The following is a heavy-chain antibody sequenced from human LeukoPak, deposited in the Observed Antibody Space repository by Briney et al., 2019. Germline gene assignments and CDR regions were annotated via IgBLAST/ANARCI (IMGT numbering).Heavy chain of an antibody. CDR2: ISYDGSNK. CDR1: GFTFSSYG. D-gene: IGHD4-17*01. V-gene: IGHV3-30*18. J-gene: IGHJ4*02. Sequence: PGRSLRLFCAASGFTFSSYGMHWVRQAPGKGLEWVAVISYDGSNKYYADSVKGRYNISRDNSKNTLYLQMNSLRAEDTAVYYCAKDNGDYGDYFADYWGQGTLVTVSS. CDR3: AKDNGDYGDYFADY.